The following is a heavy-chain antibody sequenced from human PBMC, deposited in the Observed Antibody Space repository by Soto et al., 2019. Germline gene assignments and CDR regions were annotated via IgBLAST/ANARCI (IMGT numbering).Heavy chain of an antibody. CDR2: IYYDGSNK. Sequence: GGSLRFSCAASGFTFGVYAMHWVRQAPGKGLEWVAVIYYDGSNKYYAESVKGRFAISRDNSKNTLYLQMNSLRAEDTAVYYCARAYCSGGICYYYFDYWGQGTLVTVSS. J-gene: IGHJ4*02. D-gene: IGHD2-15*01. CDR3: ARAYCSGGICYYYFDY. CDR1: GFTFGVYA. V-gene: IGHV3-33*01.